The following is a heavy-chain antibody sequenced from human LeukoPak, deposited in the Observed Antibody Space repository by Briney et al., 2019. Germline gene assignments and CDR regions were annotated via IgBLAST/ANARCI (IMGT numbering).Heavy chain of an antibody. V-gene: IGHV3-9*03. CDR2: ISWNSGSI. J-gene: IGHJ4*02. Sequence: GGSLRLSCAASGFTFDDYAMHWVRQAPGKGLERVSGISWNSGSIGYADSVKGRFTISRDNAKNSLYLQMNSLRAEDMAVYYCAKDTSPVVTATFDYWGQGTLVTVAS. D-gene: IGHD2-21*02. CDR1: GFTFDDYA. CDR3: AKDTSPVVTATFDY.